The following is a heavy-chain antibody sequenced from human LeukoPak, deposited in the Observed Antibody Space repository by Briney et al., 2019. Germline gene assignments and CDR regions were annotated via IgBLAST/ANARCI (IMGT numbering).Heavy chain of an antibody. D-gene: IGHD4-17*01. CDR1: GFTFSTYA. J-gene: IGHJ3*02. Sequence: GGSLRLSCAASGFTFSTYAMTWVRQAPGKGLEWVSSISGSGAGKFYAAPVKGRFTTSRDNSKNTLFVQMNNLRAEDTAVYYCAKAAYGDYAGAFDIWGQGTMVIISS. CDR3: AKAAYGDYAGAFDI. CDR2: ISGSGAGK. V-gene: IGHV3-23*01.